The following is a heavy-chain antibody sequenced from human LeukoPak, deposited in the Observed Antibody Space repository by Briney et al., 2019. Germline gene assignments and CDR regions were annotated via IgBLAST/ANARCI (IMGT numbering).Heavy chain of an antibody. J-gene: IGHJ5*02. CDR3: ARDIYCSGGSCYWSWFDP. Sequence: LRSSVKVSCKASGGTFSSYGISWVRQAPGQGLEWMGGIIPIFGTANYAQKFQGRVTITADESTSTAYMELSSLRSEDTAVYYCARDIYCSGGSCYWSWFDPWGQGTLVTVSS. CDR1: GGTFSSYG. V-gene: IGHV1-69*01. CDR2: IIPIFGTA. D-gene: IGHD2-15*01.